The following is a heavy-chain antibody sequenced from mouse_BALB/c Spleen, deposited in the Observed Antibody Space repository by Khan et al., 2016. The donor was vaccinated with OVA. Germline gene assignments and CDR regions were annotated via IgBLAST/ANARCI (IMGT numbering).Heavy chain of an antibody. V-gene: IGHV2-6-1*01. Sequence: QAQLKESGPGLVAPSQSLSITCTISGFSLTNYGVHWVRQPPGKGLEWLVVIWSDGSTTYNSDLKSRLNISKDNSKSQVFLKMNSLQTDDTAMYYCARQPYYHYNIMDYWGQGTSVTVSS. CDR3: ARQPYYHYNIMDY. D-gene: IGHD2-10*01. CDR2: IWSDGST. CDR1: GFSLTNYG. J-gene: IGHJ4*01.